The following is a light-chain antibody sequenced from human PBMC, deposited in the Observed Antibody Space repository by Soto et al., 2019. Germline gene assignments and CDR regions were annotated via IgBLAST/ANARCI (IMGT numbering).Light chain of an antibody. Sequence: QSVLTQPPSVSGAPGQRVTISCTGSSSNIGAGYDVHWYQHLPGTAPKLLIYGNINRPSGVPDRFSGSKSGASASLAITGLQAEDEAHYYCQSYDDSLVFGGGTKLTVL. CDR2: GNI. V-gene: IGLV1-40*01. CDR1: SSNIGAGYD. CDR3: QSYDDSLV. J-gene: IGLJ3*02.